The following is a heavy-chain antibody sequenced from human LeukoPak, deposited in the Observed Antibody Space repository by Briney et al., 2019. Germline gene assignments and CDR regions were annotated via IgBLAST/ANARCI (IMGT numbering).Heavy chain of an antibody. CDR1: GFTFSSYW. J-gene: IGHJ4*02. CDR3: ANLAAASDY. V-gene: IGHV3-74*01. D-gene: IGHD6-13*01. Sequence: GGSLRLSCAASGFTFSSYWMHWVRQAPGKGLVWVSRINTDGSSTSYADSVKGRFTISRDNAKNTLYLQMNSLRAEDAAVYYCANLAAASDYWGQGTLVTVSS. CDR2: INTDGSST.